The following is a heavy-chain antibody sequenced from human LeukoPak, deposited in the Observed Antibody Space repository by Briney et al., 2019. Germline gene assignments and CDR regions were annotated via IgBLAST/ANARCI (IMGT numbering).Heavy chain of an antibody. D-gene: IGHD3-22*01. CDR2: INHSGST. J-gene: IGHJ4*02. CDR1: GGSFGGYY. V-gene: IGHV4-34*01. CDR3: ARGTGYYDSSXYFDY. Sequence: SETLSLTCAVYGGSFGGYYWSWIRQPPGKGLEWIGEINHSGSTNYNPSLKSRVTISVDTSKNQFSLKLSSVTAADTAVYYCARGTGYYDSSXYFDYWGQGTLVTVSS.